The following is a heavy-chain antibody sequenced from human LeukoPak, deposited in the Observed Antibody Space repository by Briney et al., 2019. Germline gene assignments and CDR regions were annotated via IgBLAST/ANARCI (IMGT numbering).Heavy chain of an antibody. CDR2: IYYSGST. CDR1: GGSISSSSYY. Sequence: SETLSLTCTVSGGSISSSSYYWGWIRQPPGKGLEWIGSIYYSGSTYHNPSHKSRVTISVDTSKNQFSLKLSSVTAADTAVYYCARHYGDYRYYFDYWGQGTLVTVSS. D-gene: IGHD4-17*01. J-gene: IGHJ4*02. CDR3: ARHYGDYRYYFDY. V-gene: IGHV4-39*01.